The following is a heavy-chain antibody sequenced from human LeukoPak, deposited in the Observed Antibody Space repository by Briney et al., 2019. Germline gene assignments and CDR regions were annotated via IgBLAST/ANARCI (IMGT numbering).Heavy chain of an antibody. CDR1: GFTFSSYS. V-gene: IGHV3-21*01. CDR2: ISSSSSYI. Sequence: GGSLRLSCAASGFTFSSYSMNWVRQAPGKGLEWVSSISSSSSYIYYADSVKGRFTISRDNAKNSLYLQMNSLRAEDTAVYYCARGVAAAGPYFDYWGQGTLVTVPS. CDR3: ARGVAAAGPYFDY. D-gene: IGHD6-13*01. J-gene: IGHJ4*02.